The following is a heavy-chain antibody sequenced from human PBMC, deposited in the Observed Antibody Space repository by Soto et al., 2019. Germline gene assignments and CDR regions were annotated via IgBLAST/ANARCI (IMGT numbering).Heavy chain of an antibody. Sequence: QLQLQESGPGLVKPSETLSLTCTVSGGSISSSSYYWGWIRQPPGKGLEWIGSIYYSGSTYYNPSLKSRVTISVDTSKNQFSLKLSSVTAADTAVYYCARQGQDFWSGYRADYFDYWAREPWSPSPQ. CDR3: ARQGQDFWSGYRADYFDY. CDR1: GGSISSSSYY. CDR2: IYYSGST. V-gene: IGHV4-39*01. J-gene: IGHJ4*02. D-gene: IGHD3-3*01.